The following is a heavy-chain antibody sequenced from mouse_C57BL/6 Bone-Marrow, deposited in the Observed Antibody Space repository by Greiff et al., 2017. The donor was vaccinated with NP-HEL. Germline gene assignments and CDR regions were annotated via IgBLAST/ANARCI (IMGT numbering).Heavy chain of an antibody. CDR2: IHPGSGNT. J-gene: IGHJ1*03. D-gene: IGHD1-1*01. CDR1: GYTFTDYY. Sequence: QVQLQQSGPELVKPGASVKISCKASGYTFTDYYINWVKQRPGPGLEWIGWIHPGSGNTKYNEKFKGKATLTVDTSSSTAYIQLSSLTSEDSAVYFCARGHYYGSLYWYFDVWGTGTTVTVSS. V-gene: IGHV1-84*01. CDR3: ARGHYYGSLYWYFDV.